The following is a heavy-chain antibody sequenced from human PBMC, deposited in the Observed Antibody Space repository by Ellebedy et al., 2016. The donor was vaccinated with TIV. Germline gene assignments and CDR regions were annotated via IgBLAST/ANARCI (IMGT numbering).Heavy chain of an antibody. D-gene: IGHD3-10*01. V-gene: IGHV1-2*02. J-gene: IGHJ4*02. Sequence: AASVKVSCKVSGYIFTDYYIHWFRQAPGQEFEWMGWINPNHGGTNYAQKFQDRVTMTRDTTISTVYMDLSRLTSDDTAVYYCTRGPSGGYFDYWGQGTLVPVSS. CDR2: INPNHGGT. CDR1: GYIFTDYY. CDR3: TRGPSGGYFDY.